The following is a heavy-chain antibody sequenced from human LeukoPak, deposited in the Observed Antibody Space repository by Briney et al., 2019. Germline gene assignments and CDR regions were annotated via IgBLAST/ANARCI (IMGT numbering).Heavy chain of an antibody. CDR2: ISSSTSYV. CDR1: GFTFSSYS. Sequence: GGSLRLSCAASGFTFSSYSMNWIRQAPGKGLEWVSSISSSTSYVYYADSVKGRFTISKDNAKNSLYLQMNSLRAENTAVYYCARAGGSTASHSDYWGQGTLVSVST. J-gene: IGHJ4*02. D-gene: IGHD3-10*01. V-gene: IGHV3-21*01. CDR3: ARAGGSTASHSDY.